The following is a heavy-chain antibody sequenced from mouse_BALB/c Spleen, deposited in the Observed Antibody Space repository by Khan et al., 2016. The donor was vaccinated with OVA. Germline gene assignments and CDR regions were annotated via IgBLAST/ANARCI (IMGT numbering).Heavy chain of an antibody. CDR3: ARGNYYGYYFDY. CDR2: ISYSGGT. D-gene: IGHD1-1*01. Sequence: EVQGVESGPGLVKPSQSLSLTCTVTGYSITSGYAWNWIRQFPGNKLGWMGYISYSGGTSYNPSLKSRISITRDPSKNQFFLQLNSVTTEDTATYYCARGNYYGYYFDYWGQGTPLTVSS. CDR1: GYSITSGYA. V-gene: IGHV3-2*02. J-gene: IGHJ2*01.